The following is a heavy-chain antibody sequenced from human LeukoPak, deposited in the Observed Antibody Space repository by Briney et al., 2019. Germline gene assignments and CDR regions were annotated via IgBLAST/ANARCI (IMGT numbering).Heavy chain of an antibody. Sequence: PSETLSLTCTVSGGSISSSSYYWGWIRQPPGKGLEWIGSICYSGSTYYNPSLKSRVTISVDTSKNQFSLKLSSVTAADTAVYYCARDRDDFGFDYWGQGTLVTVSS. J-gene: IGHJ4*02. CDR1: GGSISSSSYY. CDR3: ARDRDDFGFDY. CDR2: ICYSGST. V-gene: IGHV4-39*07. D-gene: IGHD3-3*01.